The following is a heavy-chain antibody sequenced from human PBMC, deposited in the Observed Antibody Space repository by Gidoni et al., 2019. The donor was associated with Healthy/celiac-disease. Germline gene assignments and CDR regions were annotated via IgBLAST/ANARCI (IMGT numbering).Heavy chain of an antibody. D-gene: IGHD3-22*01. CDR2: IYYSGST. Sequence: QLQLQESGPGLVKPSETLSLTCPVSGGSISSSSYYWGWIRQPPGKGLEWIGSIYYSGSTYYNPSLKSRVTISVDTSKNQFSLKLSSVTAADTAVYYCARVSGGYYDWWFDPWGQGTLVTVSS. CDR3: ARVSGGYYDWWFDP. CDR1: GGSISSSSYY. J-gene: IGHJ5*02. V-gene: IGHV4-39*07.